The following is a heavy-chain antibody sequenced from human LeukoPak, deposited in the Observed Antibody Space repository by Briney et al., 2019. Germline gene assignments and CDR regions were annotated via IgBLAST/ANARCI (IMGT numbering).Heavy chain of an antibody. CDR3: AKGTTDYDASDPLDF. CDR2: MSSSDDGR. V-gene: IGHV3-23*01. D-gene: IGHD3-16*01. CDR1: GFSFSSYA. Sequence: GGSLRLSCATSGFSFSSYAMSWVRQAPGKGLEWVSAMSSSDDGRYYAASVKGRFTVSRDQSKSTVYLQMTSLRAEDTAVFYCAKGTTDYDASDPLDFWGQGTLVTVSS. J-gene: IGHJ4*02.